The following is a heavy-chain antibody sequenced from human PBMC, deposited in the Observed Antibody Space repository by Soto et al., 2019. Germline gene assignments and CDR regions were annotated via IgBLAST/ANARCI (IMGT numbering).Heavy chain of an antibody. Sequence: PSETLSLTCTVSGGSISSYYWSWIRQPPGKGLEWIGYIYYSGSTNYNPSLKSRVTISVDTSKNQFSLKLSSVTAADTAVYYCARVSTVTTRYFDYWGQGTLVTVSS. D-gene: IGHD4-4*01. CDR1: GGSISSYY. CDR2: IYYSGST. J-gene: IGHJ4*02. CDR3: ARVSTVTTRYFDY. V-gene: IGHV4-59*01.